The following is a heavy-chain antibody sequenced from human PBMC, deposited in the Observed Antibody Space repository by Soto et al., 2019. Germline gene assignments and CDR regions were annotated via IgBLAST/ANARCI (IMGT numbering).Heavy chain of an antibody. CDR2: ISAYNGNT. V-gene: IGHV1-18*01. CDR3: ARDLAVAGTPLFGNFDY. CDR1: GYTFTSYG. Sequence: QVQLVQSGAEVKKPGASVKVSCKASGYTFTSYGISWVRQAPGQGLEWMGWISAYNGNTNYAQKLQGRVTMTTDTSTSTAYMELMSLRSDDTAVYYCARDLAVAGTPLFGNFDYWGQGTLVTVSS. D-gene: IGHD6-19*01. J-gene: IGHJ4*02.